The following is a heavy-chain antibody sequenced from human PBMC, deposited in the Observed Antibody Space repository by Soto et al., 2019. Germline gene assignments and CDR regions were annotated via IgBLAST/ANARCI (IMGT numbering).Heavy chain of an antibody. V-gene: IGHV3-48*02. CDR1: GFTFSTDS. Sequence: ASGFTFSTDSMNWVRQAPGKGVEWVAHISTSGATRYYADSVKGRFTISRDNANTSLYLQMDSLRNEDTAVYYCARFFGSGFDYWGQGTLVTVSS. D-gene: IGHD6-19*01. CDR2: ISTSGATR. J-gene: IGHJ4*02. CDR3: ARFFGSGFDY.